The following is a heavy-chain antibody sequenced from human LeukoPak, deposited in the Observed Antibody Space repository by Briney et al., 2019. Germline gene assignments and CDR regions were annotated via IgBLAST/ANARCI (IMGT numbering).Heavy chain of an antibody. CDR1: GFTFSNYV. V-gene: IGHV3-64D*09. Sequence: GGSLRLSCSASGFTFSNYVMHWVRQTPGKGLEYVSVISSNGGSTFYADSVKGRFTISRDNSKNTLYLQMSSLRAEGTAVYYCVKGRGSMGGRLDYWGQGTLVTVSS. D-gene: IGHD3-16*01. CDR2: ISSNGGST. CDR3: VKGRGSMGGRLDY. J-gene: IGHJ4*02.